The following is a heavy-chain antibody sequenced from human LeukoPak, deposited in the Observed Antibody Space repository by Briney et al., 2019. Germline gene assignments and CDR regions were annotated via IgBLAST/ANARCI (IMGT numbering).Heavy chain of an antibody. CDR3: IVFGDSNH. CDR2: IHTSGDT. V-gene: IGHV3-23*05. Sequence: AGGSLRLSCAASGFIFSNYGMNWVRRAPGKGLEWVSAIHTSGDTCYADSVKGRFTISRDTSKNTLYLQINSLRVEDTAVYYCIVFGDSNHWGQGTLVTVSS. D-gene: IGHD4-17*01. CDR1: GFIFSNYG. J-gene: IGHJ5*02.